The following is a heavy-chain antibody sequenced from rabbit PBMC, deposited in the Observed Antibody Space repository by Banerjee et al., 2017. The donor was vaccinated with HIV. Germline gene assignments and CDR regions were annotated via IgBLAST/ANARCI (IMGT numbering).Heavy chain of an antibody. CDR3: ARDLAGVIGWNFNL. CDR1: EFTISGNYY. V-gene: IGHV1S40*01. CDR2: IYAGSTGDT. Sequence: QSLEESGGDLVKPGASLTLTCTASEFTISGNYYMCWVRQAPGKGLEWIACIYAGSTGDTYYANWAKGRFTISKTSSTTVTLQLNSLTAADTAIYFCARDLAGVIGWNFNLWGPGTLVTVS. D-gene: IGHD4-1*01. J-gene: IGHJ4*01.